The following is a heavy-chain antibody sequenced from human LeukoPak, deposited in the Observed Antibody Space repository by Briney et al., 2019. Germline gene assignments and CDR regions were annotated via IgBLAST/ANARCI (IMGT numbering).Heavy chain of an antibody. CDR1: GFTFSSYS. Sequence: PGGSLRLSCAASGFTFSSYSMNWVRQAPGKGLEWVSSISSSSSYIYYADSVKGRFTISRDNAKNSLYLQMNSLRAEDTAVYDCALAAAGTLDYWGQGTLVTVSS. CDR2: ISSSSSYI. CDR3: ALAAAGTLDY. V-gene: IGHV3-21*01. D-gene: IGHD6-13*01. J-gene: IGHJ4*02.